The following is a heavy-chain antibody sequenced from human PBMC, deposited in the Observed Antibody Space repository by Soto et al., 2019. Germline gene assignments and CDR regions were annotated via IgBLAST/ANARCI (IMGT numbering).Heavy chain of an antibody. CDR1: GDSVSSNSSV. CDR3: ARDRGYNFPFDL. J-gene: IGHJ3*01. D-gene: IGHD5-18*01. CDR2: TYYRSKWYN. Sequence: SQTLSLTCAISGDSVSSNSSVWNWIRQSPSRGLEWLGRTYYRSKWYNDYAVSVKSRITINPDTSKNQFSLQLNSVTPEDTALYYCARDRGYNFPFDLWGQGTMVTVSS. V-gene: IGHV6-1*01.